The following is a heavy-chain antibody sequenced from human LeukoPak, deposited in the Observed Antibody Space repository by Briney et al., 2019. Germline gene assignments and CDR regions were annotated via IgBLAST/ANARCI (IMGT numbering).Heavy chain of an antibody. V-gene: IGHV4-59*12. CDR1: GGSISSYY. CDR3: AREVGNYYYMDV. CDR2: IYYSGST. Sequence: SETLSLTCTVSGGSISSYYWSWIRQPPGKGLEWIGSIYYSGSTYYNPSLKSRVTISVDTSRNQFSLKLTSVTAADTAVYYCAREVGNYYYMDVWGKGTTVTVSS. J-gene: IGHJ6*03.